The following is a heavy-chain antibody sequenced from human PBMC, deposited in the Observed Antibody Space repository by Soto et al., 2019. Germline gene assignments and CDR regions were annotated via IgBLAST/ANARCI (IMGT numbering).Heavy chain of an antibody. J-gene: IGHJ4*02. D-gene: IGHD2-15*01. CDR1: GGSIYSDGYY. V-gene: IGHV4-39*01. CDR2: IYFSGST. Sequence: SETLSLTCSVSGGSIYSDGYYWGWIRQPPGKGLEWIGNIYFSGSTYYNQSLNSRVTISMDTSKNQFFLKLSSVTAADTAVYYCARRSRGRSYNYWGQGTLVTVSS. CDR3: ARRSRGRSYNY.